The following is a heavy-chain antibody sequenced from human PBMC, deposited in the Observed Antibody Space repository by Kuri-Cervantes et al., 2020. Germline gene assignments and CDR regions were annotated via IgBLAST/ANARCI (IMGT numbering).Heavy chain of an antibody. J-gene: IGHJ4*02. Sequence: GGSLRLSCAVSGFTISSNYMSWVRQAPGKGLEWVSVIYSGGDTYYADSVKGRFTISRDTSKNTLYLQMESLRAEDSAVYYCARDFDSSGYYANSGYWGQGILVTRLL. D-gene: IGHD3-22*01. CDR1: GFTISSNY. CDR2: IYSGGDT. V-gene: IGHV3-66*01. CDR3: ARDFDSSGYYANSGY.